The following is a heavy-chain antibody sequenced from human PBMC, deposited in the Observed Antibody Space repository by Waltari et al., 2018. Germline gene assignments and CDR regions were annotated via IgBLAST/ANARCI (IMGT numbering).Heavy chain of an antibody. Sequence: QVQLQESGPGLVKPSETLSLTCTVSGDSISGYYWSWIRQPAGQVLAWIGRIHTTGRTSYNPALKPRLTLSLDTSTNQFSLKLRSLTAADTAVYYCARDLLYIGGNYFYSGLDVWGQGTTVTVSS. J-gene: IGHJ6*02. D-gene: IGHD1-26*01. V-gene: IGHV4-4*07. CDR3: ARDLLYIGGNYFYSGLDV. CDR1: GDSISGYY. CDR2: IHTTGRT.